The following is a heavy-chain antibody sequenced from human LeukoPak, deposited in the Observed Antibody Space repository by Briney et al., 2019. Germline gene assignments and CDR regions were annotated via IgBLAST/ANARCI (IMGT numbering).Heavy chain of an antibody. J-gene: IGHJ4*02. CDR1: GGSISSYY. CDR2: IYYSGST. V-gene: IGHV4-59*01. D-gene: IGHD5-18*01. Sequence: SETLSLTCTVSGGSISSYYWSWIRQPPGKGLEWIGYIYYSGSTNYNPSLKSRVTISVDTSKNQFSLKLSSVTAADTAVYYCARDGIRGYSYGLNYFDYWGQGTLVTVSS. CDR3: ARDGIRGYSYGLNYFDY.